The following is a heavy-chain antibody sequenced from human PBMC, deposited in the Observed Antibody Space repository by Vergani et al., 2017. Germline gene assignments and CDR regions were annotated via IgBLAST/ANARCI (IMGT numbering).Heavy chain of an antibody. CDR1: GYTFTYYY. Sequence: QVQLVQSGAEVKEPGASVKVSCKASGYTFTYYYLHWVRHAPGQGLEWMGRLNPNSGATNYAQEFQGRVTMTRDTSISTAYMELSGLRSDDTAVYFCARDGFCTTTNCQHWFDLWGQGTQVTVSS. CDR2: LNPNSGAT. D-gene: IGHD2-2*01. CDR3: ARDGFCTTTNCQHWFDL. J-gene: IGHJ5*02. V-gene: IGHV1-2*06.